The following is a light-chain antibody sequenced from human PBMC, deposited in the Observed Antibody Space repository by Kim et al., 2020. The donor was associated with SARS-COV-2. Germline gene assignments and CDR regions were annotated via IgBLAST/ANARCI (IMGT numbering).Light chain of an antibody. CDR3: QQYGGSPPT. CDR1: QSVASSY. CDR2: GAS. J-gene: IGKJ1*01. V-gene: IGKV3-20*01. Sequence: EIVLTQSPGTLSLSPGERATLSCRASQSVASSYLAWYQQKPGQAPRLLISGASYRATGIPDRFSGSGSGTDFTLIISRLEPEDFAVYYCQQYGGSPPTFGQGTKVDIK.